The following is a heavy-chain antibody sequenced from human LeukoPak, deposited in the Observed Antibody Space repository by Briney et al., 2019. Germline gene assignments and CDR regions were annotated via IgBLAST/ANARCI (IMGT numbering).Heavy chain of an antibody. Sequence: GGSLRLSCAVSGITLSNYGMSWVRQAPGKGLEWVAGISDSGGRKNYADSVKGRFTISRDNPKNTLYLQMNSLRAEDTAVYFCAKRGVVIRVILVGFHKEAYYFDSWGQGALVTVSS. D-gene: IGHD3-22*01. CDR1: GITLSNYG. CDR3: AKRGVVIRVILVGFHKEAYYFDS. J-gene: IGHJ4*02. CDR2: ISDSGGRK. V-gene: IGHV3-23*01.